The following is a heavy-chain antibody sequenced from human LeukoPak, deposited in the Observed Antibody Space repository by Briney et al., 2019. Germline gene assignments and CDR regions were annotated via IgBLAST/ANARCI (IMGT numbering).Heavy chain of an antibody. CDR1: GFTFSSYG. Sequence: PGGSLRLSCAASGFTFSSYGMHWVRQAPGKGLEWVAVISYDGSNKYYADSVKGRFTISRDNSKSTLYLQMNSLRAEDTAVYYCAKELAGYSLHQVFDYWGQGTLVTVSS. D-gene: IGHD3-9*01. J-gene: IGHJ4*02. CDR3: AKELAGYSLHQVFDY. V-gene: IGHV3-30*18. CDR2: ISYDGSNK.